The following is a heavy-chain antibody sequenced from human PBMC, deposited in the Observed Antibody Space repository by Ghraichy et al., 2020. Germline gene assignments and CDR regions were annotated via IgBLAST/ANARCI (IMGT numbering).Heavy chain of an antibody. CDR2: IYYSGST. J-gene: IGHJ4*02. D-gene: IGHD3-10*01. CDR1: GGSISSSSYY. V-gene: IGHV4-39*01. CDR3: ASSYMVRGVISRPYYFDY. Sequence: SETLSLTCTVSGGSISSSSYYWGWIRQPPGKGLEWIGSIYYSGSTYYNPSLKSRVTISVDTSKNQFSLKLSSVTAADTAVYYCASSYMVRGVISRPYYFDYWGQGTLVTVSS.